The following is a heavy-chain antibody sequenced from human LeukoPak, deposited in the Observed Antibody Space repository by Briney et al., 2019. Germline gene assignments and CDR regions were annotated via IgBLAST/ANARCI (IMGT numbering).Heavy chain of an antibody. Sequence: SETLSLTCAVSGYSISSGYYWGWIRQPPGKGLEWIGGIYHSGSTYYNPSLKSRVTISVDTSKNQFSLKLSSVTAADTAVYYCARQPYSSGWDYWGQGTLVTVSS. D-gene: IGHD6-19*01. V-gene: IGHV4-38-2*01. CDR1: GYSISSGYY. J-gene: IGHJ4*02. CDR3: ARQPYSSGWDY. CDR2: IYHSGST.